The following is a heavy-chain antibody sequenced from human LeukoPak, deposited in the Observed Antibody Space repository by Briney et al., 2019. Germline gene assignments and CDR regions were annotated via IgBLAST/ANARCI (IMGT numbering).Heavy chain of an antibody. CDR1: GFTFGSYA. CDR3: AKYGTEYRVY. J-gene: IGHJ4*02. V-gene: IGHV3-23*01. D-gene: IGHD3-16*02. Sequence: GGSLRLSCAASGFTFGSYAMSWVRQAPGKGLEWVSAISGSGGSTYYADSVKGRFTISRDNSKNTLYLQMNGLRAEDTAVYYCAKYGTEYRVYWGQGTLVTVSS. CDR2: ISGSGGST.